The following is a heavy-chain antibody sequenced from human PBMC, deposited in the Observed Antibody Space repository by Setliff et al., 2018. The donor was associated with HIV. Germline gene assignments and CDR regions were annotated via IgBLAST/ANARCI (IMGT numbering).Heavy chain of an antibody. J-gene: IGHJ4*02. V-gene: IGHV3-21*04. Sequence: GGSLRLSCTASGFTFRDYSMNWVRQAPGKGLVWVSRISSDGSVTNYADSVKGRFTISRDNAKNSLYLQMNSLRAEDTAMYYCARDWLVREIIAVYYFDHWGQGTLVTVSS. D-gene: IGHD3-10*01. CDR3: ARDWLVREIIAVYYFDH. CDR1: GFTFRDYS. CDR2: ISSDGSVT.